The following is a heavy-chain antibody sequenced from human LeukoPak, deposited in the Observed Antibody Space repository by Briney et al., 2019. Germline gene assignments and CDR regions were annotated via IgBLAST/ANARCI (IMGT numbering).Heavy chain of an antibody. CDR2: IIPILGIA. J-gene: IGHJ6*03. D-gene: IGHD6-6*01. CDR1: GGTFSSYT. Sequence: GSSVKVSCKASGGTFSSYTISWVRQAPGQGLEWMGRIIPILGIANYAQKFQGRVTITVDKSTSTAYMELSSLRSEDTAVYYCARAGRAARSYYYYYMDVWGKGTTVTVSS. V-gene: IGHV1-69*02. CDR3: ARAGRAARSYYYYYMDV.